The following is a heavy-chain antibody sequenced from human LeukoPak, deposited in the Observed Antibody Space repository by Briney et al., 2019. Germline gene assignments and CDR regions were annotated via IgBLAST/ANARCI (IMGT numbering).Heavy chain of an antibody. CDR1: GFTFSSYS. J-gene: IGHJ4*02. Sequence: GSLRLSCAASGFTFSSYSMNWVRQAPGKGLEWVSVISGSGVGIYYADSVKGRFTVSRDNSKNTLYLQMSSLRAEDTAVYYCALRIAVAGALCFDYWGQGTLVTVSS. CDR2: ISGSGVGI. CDR3: ALRIAVAGALCFDY. D-gene: IGHD6-19*01. V-gene: IGHV3-23*01.